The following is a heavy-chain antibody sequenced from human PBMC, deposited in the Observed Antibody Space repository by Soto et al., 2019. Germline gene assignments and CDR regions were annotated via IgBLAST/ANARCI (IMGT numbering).Heavy chain of an antibody. J-gene: IGHJ6*02. Sequence: PSETLSLTCTVSGGSISSGGYYWSWIRQHPGKGLEWIGYIYYSGSTYYNPSLKSRVTISVDPSKNQFSLKLSSVTAAATAVYYCGRRGVAYGMDVWGHGTTVNGFS. D-gene: IGHD3-10*01. CDR2: IYYSGST. CDR3: GRRGVAYGMDV. V-gene: IGHV4-31*03. CDR1: GGSISSGGYY.